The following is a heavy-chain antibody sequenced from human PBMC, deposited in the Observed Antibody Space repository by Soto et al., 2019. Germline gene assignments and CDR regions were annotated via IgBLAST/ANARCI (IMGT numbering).Heavy chain of an antibody. CDR2: IIPVLGIA. CDR3: ARDRADQEIAADPYFDH. Sequence: SVKVSCKASGGTFSTYTITWLRQAPGQGPEWMGRIIPVLGIANYAQKFQGRTTITADKSTSTAYMELSSLRSEDTAVYYCARDRADQEIAADPYFDHWGQGTLVTVSS. CDR1: GGTFSTYT. V-gene: IGHV1-69*04. D-gene: IGHD6-25*01. J-gene: IGHJ4*02.